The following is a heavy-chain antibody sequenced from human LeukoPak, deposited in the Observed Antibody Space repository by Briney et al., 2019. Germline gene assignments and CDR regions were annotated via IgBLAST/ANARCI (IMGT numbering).Heavy chain of an antibody. Sequence: PSETLSLTYAVYGGSFSGYYWSWIRQPPGKGLEWIGEINHSGSTNYNPSLKSRVTISVDTSKNQFSLKLSSVTAADTAVYYCARGRGAIVATTIDYWGQGTLVTVSS. V-gene: IGHV4-34*01. J-gene: IGHJ4*02. CDR3: ARGRGAIVATTIDY. D-gene: IGHD5-12*01. CDR1: GGSFSGYY. CDR2: INHSGST.